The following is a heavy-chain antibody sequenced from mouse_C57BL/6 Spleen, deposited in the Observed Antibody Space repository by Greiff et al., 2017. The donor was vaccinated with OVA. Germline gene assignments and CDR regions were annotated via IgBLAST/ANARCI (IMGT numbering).Heavy chain of an antibody. V-gene: IGHV3-6*01. CDR1: GYSITSGYY. J-gene: IGHJ2*01. CDR3: ARGNDGFDY. D-gene: IGHD2-3*01. Sequence: EVKLMESGPGLVKPSQSPSLTCSVTGYSITSGYYWNWIRQFPGNKLEWMGYISYDGSNNYNPSLKNRISITRDTSKNQFFLKLNSVTTEDTATYYCARGNDGFDYWGQGTTLTVSS. CDR2: ISYDGSN.